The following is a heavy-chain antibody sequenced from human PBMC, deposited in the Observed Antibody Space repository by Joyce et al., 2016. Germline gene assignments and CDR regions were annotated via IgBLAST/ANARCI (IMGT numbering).Heavy chain of an antibody. J-gene: IGHJ3*01. CDR3: VTGLCIGTACHWDDAFDV. D-gene: IGHD2-2*01. V-gene: IGHV3-15*01. CDR2: VKSKSQGGTT. Sequence: EVQLVESGGGLVKPGGSLRLSCAASGCSFRNAWVTGVRQAPGKGLAGVGRVKSKSQGGTTDYAAPVKGRFTISRDDSRDTAYLQMNSLKSEDTGVYFCVTGLCIGTACHWDDAFDVWGQGTMVTVSS. CDR1: GCSFRNAW.